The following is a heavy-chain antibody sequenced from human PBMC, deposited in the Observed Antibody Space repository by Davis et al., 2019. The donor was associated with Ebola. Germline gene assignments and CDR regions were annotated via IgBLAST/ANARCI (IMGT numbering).Heavy chain of an antibody. J-gene: IGHJ4*02. CDR2: MNPNTEKT. CDR1: GYTFITYD. CDR3: ARVQWELLGFDY. Sequence: AASVKVSCKASGYTFITYDIFWVRLVPGQGLEWMGWMNPNTEKTGYAQKFQGRVTMTRDTSTSTVYMELSSLRSEDTAVYYCARVQWELLGFDYWGQGTLVTVSS. D-gene: IGHD1-26*01. V-gene: IGHV1-8*01.